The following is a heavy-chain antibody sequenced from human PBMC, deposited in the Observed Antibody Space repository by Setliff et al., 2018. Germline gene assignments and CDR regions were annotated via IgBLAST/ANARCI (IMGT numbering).Heavy chain of an antibody. D-gene: IGHD3-10*01. CDR1: GYTFSTYA. Sequence: GASVKVSCKGSGYTFSTYAIIRMRQAPGQGLEWMGWINTNTGNPSYAQGFTGRFVFSLDTSVSTAYLQISSLKAEDTAIYYCARGSRFGTIVYRGDYYLDVWGKGTTVTVSS. J-gene: IGHJ6*03. V-gene: IGHV7-4-1*02. CDR3: ARGSRFGTIVYRGDYYLDV. CDR2: INTNTGNP.